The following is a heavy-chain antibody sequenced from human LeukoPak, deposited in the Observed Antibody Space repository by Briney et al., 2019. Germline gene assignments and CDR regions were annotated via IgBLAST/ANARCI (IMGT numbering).Heavy chain of an antibody. CDR3: ARGLIYCGGDCYRAFDI. Sequence: GGSLRLSCAASGFTFSSYEMNWVRQAPGKGLEWVSYIGSSGSTIYHADSVRGRFTISRDNAKNSLYLQMNSLRDEDTAVYYCARGLIYCGGDCYRAFDIWGQGTMVTVSS. CDR2: IGSSGSTI. V-gene: IGHV3-48*03. CDR1: GFTFSSYE. D-gene: IGHD2-21*02. J-gene: IGHJ3*02.